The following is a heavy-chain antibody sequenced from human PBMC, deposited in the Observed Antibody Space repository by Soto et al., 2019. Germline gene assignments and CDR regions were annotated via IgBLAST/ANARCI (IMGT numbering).Heavy chain of an antibody. J-gene: IGHJ6*02. CDR2: IDSSTKYT. Sequence: QVQLVESGGGLVRPGGSLRLSCEASGFTFRDYYMTWFRQAPGKGLEWLSYIDSSTKYTNYADSVKGRFTISRDNAKNSLYLQMNSLRADDTAVYYCAREYYYTMEVWGQGTMVNVSS. V-gene: IGHV3-11*05. CDR3: AREYYYTMEV. CDR1: GFTFRDYY.